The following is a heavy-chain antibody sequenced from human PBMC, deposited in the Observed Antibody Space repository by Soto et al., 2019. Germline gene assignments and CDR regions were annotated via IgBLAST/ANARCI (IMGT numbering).Heavy chain of an antibody. Sequence: ASVKVSCKASGYTFTSYYMHWVRQAPGQGLEWMGIIDPSGGSTSYAQKFQGRVTMTRDTSTSTVYMELSSLRSEDTAVYYCARDCGGGCYGDYWGQGTLVTVSS. CDR1: GYTFTSYY. V-gene: IGHV1-46*03. CDR2: IDPSGGST. J-gene: IGHJ4*02. CDR3: ARDCGGGCYGDY. D-gene: IGHD2-21*02.